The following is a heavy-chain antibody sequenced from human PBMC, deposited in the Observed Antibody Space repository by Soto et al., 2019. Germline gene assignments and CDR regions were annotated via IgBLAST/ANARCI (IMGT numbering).Heavy chain of an antibody. CDR2: ISGYNGNT. V-gene: IGHV1-18*01. D-gene: IGHD2-15*01. Sequence: QVQLVQSGAEVKKPGASVKVSCKASGYPFTSYGISWVRQAPGQGLEWMGWISGYNGNTNYAQKLQGRVTMTTDTSTSTAYMELRSLRSDDTAVYYCARDGAVVRHHYYGMDVWGQGTTVTVSS. CDR1: GYPFTSYG. CDR3: ARDGAVVRHHYYGMDV. J-gene: IGHJ6*02.